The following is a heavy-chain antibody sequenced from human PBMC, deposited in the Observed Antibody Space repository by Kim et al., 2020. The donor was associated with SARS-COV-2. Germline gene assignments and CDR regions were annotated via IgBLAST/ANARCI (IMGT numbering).Heavy chain of an antibody. Sequence: GGSLRLSCAASGFPFSDYYMSWIRQAPGKGLQWVSYISSSSNYTNYADSVKGRFAISRDNAERSVFLQMNSLRAEDTAVYYCARDIPSWSYHDTSGYTDDAYFDYWGLGTLVTVSS. CDR3: ARDIPSWSYHDTSGYTDDAYFDY. CDR1: GFPFSDYY. V-gene: IGHV3-11*05. D-gene: IGHD3-22*01. J-gene: IGHJ4*02. CDR2: ISSSSNYT.